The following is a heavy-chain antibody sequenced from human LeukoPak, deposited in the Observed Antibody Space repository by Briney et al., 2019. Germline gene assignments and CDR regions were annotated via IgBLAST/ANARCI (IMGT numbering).Heavy chain of an antibody. V-gene: IGHV3-23*01. CDR2: ISGSGGST. CDR3: AKDDAWLRFGE. CDR1: GFTISSYA. Sequence: GGSLRLSCAASGFTISSYAMTWVRQAPGKGLEWVSAISGSGGSTYYGDSVKGRFTISRDNSKNTLYLEVISLTAEDTAVYYCAKDDAWLRFGEWSQGTLVTVSS. J-gene: IGHJ4*02. D-gene: IGHD3-10*01.